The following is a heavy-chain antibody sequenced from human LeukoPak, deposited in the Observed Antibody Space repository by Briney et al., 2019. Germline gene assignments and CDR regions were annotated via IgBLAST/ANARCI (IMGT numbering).Heavy chain of an antibody. V-gene: IGHV3-66*02. J-gene: IGHJ4*02. CDR2: IYSGGST. CDR3: ARGDSVGYFSSTSCRTDYFDY. CDR1: GFTVSSNY. Sequence: GGSLRLSCAASGFTVSSNYMSWVRQAPGKGLEWGSVIYSGGSTYYADSVKGRFTISRDNSKNTLYLQMNSLRAEDTAVYYCARGDSVGYFSSTSCRTDYFDYWGQGTRVTVSS. D-gene: IGHD2-2*01.